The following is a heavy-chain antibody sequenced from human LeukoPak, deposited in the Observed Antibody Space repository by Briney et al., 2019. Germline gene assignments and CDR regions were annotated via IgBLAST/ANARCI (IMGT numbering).Heavy chain of an antibody. CDR3: ARDPYYSNYLVDY. D-gene: IGHD4-11*01. J-gene: IGHJ4*02. CDR2: IKQDGSEK. CDR1: GFTFSSYW. Sequence: GGSLRLSCAASGFTFSSYWMSWVRQAPGKGLEWVANIKQDGSEKYYVDSVKGRFTISRDNAKNSLYLQMNSLRAEDTAVYYCARDPYYSNYLVDYWGQGTLLTVSS. V-gene: IGHV3-7*01.